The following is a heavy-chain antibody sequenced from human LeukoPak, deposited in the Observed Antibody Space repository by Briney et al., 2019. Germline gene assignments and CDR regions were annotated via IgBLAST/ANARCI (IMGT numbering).Heavy chain of an antibody. J-gene: IGHJ6*03. CDR3: ARRKPADYNYYYYYYMDV. D-gene: IGHD4-11*01. CDR2: ISAYNGNT. V-gene: IGHV1-18*01. Sequence: ASVKVSCKASGYTFTSYGISWVRQAPGQGLEWMGWISAYNGNTNYAQKLQGRVTMTTDTSTSTAYMELRSLRSDDTAVYYCARRKPADYNYYYYYYMDVWGKGTTVTVSS. CDR1: GYTFTSYG.